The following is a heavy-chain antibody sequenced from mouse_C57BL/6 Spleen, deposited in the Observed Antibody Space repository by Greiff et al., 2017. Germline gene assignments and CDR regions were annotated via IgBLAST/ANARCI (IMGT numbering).Heavy chain of an antibody. CDR2: IYWDDDT. Sequence: ESGPGILQSSQTLSLTCSFSGFSLSTSGMGVSWIRQPSGKGLEWLAHIYWDDDTRSNPSLKSRLTISKDTSLNQVFLKITSVDTADTATYDCAREVTTRGYAMDYWGQGTSVTVSS. CDR3: AREVTTRGYAMDY. V-gene: IGHV8-12*01. CDR1: GFSLSTSGMG. J-gene: IGHJ4*01. D-gene: IGHD2-2*01.